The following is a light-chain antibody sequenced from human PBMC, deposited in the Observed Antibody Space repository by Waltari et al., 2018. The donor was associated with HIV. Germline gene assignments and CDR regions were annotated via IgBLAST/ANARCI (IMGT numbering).Light chain of an antibody. CDR1: SSDVGGYNF. CDR2: DVN. J-gene: IGLJ3*02. CDR3: ESYTSTSVWV. V-gene: IGLV2-14*03. Sequence: QSALTQPASVSGSPGQSITISCPGSSSDVGGYNFVSWYQQHPGKAPIVLIYDVNTRPSGVADRFSGSRSGDTASLTISGLQPEDEADDYCESYTSTSVWVFGGGTRLTVL.